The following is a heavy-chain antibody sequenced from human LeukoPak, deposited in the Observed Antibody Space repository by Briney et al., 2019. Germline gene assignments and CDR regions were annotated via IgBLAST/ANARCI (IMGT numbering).Heavy chain of an antibody. Sequence: GGSLRLSCAASGFTFSSYSMNWVRQAPGKGLEWVSSISSSSYIYYADSVKGRCTISRDNAKNSLYLQMNSLRAEDTAVYYCARDRSHIAAFDYYYYYMDAWGKGTTVTVSS. J-gene: IGHJ6*03. CDR2: ISSSSYI. CDR1: GFTFSSYS. D-gene: IGHD6-6*01. CDR3: ARDRSHIAAFDYYYYYMDA. V-gene: IGHV3-21*01.